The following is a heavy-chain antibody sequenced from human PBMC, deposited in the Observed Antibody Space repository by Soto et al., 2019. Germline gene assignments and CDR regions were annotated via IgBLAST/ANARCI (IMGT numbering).Heavy chain of an antibody. V-gene: IGHV3-33*01. J-gene: IGHJ4*02. Sequence: QVELVESGGAVVQPGRSLRLSCEALGFSFSTYAMHWVRRAPGKGLELVSVIWYDGTDKYYADSVKGRFTISRDKFSNTLYLHMSSLRVEDTAVYYCARGAPYSSGWWFDYWGQGTRVTVSS. CDR1: GFSFSTYA. CDR2: IWYDGTDK. CDR3: ARGAPYSSGWWFDY. D-gene: IGHD6-19*01.